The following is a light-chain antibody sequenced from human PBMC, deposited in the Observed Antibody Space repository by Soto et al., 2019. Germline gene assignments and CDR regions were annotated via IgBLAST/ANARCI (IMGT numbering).Light chain of an antibody. CDR3: QLYDSSSWT. CDR2: GAS. CDR1: QSVSNTY. Sequence: EIVLTQSPGTLSLSAGDTATLSCRASQSVSNTYLAWYQQKPGQAPRLLIYGASSRATGFPDRFSGSGSGTDFTLTISRLETEDFAVYYCQLYDSSSWTFGQGTKVDIK. V-gene: IGKV3-20*01. J-gene: IGKJ1*01.